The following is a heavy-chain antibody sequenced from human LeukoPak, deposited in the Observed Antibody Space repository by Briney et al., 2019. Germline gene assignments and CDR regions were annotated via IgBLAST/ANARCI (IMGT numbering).Heavy chain of an antibody. Sequence: GGSLRLSCAASGFTFSSYWMSWVRQVPGKGLEWVANIKKDGSEKKYVESVKGRFTISRDNAKNSLYLQMNSLRAEDTALYYCAKGAPGYCSGGSCYFDYWGQGTLVTVSS. J-gene: IGHJ4*02. CDR3: AKGAPGYCSGGSCYFDY. CDR2: IKKDGSEK. D-gene: IGHD2-15*01. V-gene: IGHV3-7*03. CDR1: GFTFSSYW.